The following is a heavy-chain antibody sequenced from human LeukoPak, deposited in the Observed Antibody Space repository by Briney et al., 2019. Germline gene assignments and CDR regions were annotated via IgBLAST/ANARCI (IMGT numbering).Heavy chain of an antibody. Sequence: GGPLRLSCAASGFTFSSYRMHWVRQAPGKALEGVADISYYGSNKYYAHSVKGRFTISRDNDKNTLYPQMNSLRAEDTAVYYCAKDYGGGPSDYWGQGTLVTVSS. V-gene: IGHV3-30*18. CDR2: ISYYGSNK. J-gene: IGHJ4*02. CDR1: GFTFSSYR. D-gene: IGHD4-23*01. CDR3: AKDYGGGPSDY.